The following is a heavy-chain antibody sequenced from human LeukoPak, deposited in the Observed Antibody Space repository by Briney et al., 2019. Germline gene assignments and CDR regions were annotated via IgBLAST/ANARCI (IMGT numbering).Heavy chain of an antibody. J-gene: IGHJ4*02. CDR3: ARVSSGWYY. Sequence: ASVKVSCKASGYTFTSYGISWVRQAPGQGLEWMGWINPNSGGTNYAQKFQGRVTMTRDTSISTAYMELSRLRSDDTAVYYCARVSSGWYYWGQGTLVTVSS. CDR1: GYTFTSYG. V-gene: IGHV1-2*02. CDR2: INPNSGGT. D-gene: IGHD6-19*01.